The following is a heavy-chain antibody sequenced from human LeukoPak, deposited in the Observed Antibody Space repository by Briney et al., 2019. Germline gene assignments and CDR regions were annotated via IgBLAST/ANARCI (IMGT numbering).Heavy chain of an antibody. CDR2: ISSSSSTI. CDR1: GFSFNTYS. CDR3: ARVEQQPRAVCGMDV. V-gene: IGHV3-48*02. Sequence: GGSLRPSCAASGFSFNTYSMNWVRQAPGKELEWLSHISSSSSTIYYADSVKGRFTISRDNAKTSLYLQMNSLRDEDTAVYYCARVEQQPRAVCGMDVWGQGTTVTVSS. D-gene: IGHD6-13*01. J-gene: IGHJ6*02.